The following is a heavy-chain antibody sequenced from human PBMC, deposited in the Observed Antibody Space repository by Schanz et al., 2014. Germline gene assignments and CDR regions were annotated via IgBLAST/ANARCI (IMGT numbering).Heavy chain of an antibody. CDR2: ITGGSTTYT. D-gene: IGHD3-10*01. V-gene: IGHV3-21*01. CDR1: GFSFNNYW. J-gene: IGHJ3*01. Sequence: EVQLVESGGGLVQPGGSLRLSCAASGFSFNNYWMTWFRQAPGKGLEWVSCITGGSTTYTYYADSVRGRFTISRDNAKSSVYLQMNTLRAEDTAIYYCARVEGSSGSASSYRTLNVWGQGTTVTVSS. CDR3: ARVEGSSGSASSYRTLNV.